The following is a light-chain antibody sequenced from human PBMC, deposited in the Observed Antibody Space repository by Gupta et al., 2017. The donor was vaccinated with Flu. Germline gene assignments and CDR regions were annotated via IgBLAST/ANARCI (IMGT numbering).Light chain of an antibody. V-gene: IGKV6-21*01. CDR2: YTS. J-gene: IGKJ1*01. CDR1: QSIGSS. CDR3: HQTHTLPWA. Sequence: KEKITITCRASQSIGSSLHWYQQKPDQSPKLLIKYTSQSFSGVPSRFRGSGSGTDFTLTINSLEAEDAATYYCHQTHTLPWAFGQGTKVEIK.